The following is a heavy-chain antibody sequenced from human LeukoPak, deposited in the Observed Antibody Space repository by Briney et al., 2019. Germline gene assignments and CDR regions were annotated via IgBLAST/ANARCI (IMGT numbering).Heavy chain of an antibody. Sequence: GRSLRLSCAASGFTFSSYAMHWVRQAPGKGLEWVAVISYDGSNKYYADSVKGRFTISRDNSKNTLYLQMSSLRAGDTAVYYCAKSSYYDSSGYYREYYFDYWGQGTLVTVSS. CDR1: GFTFSSYA. J-gene: IGHJ4*02. CDR3: AKSSYYDSSGYYREYYFDY. D-gene: IGHD3-22*01. CDR2: ISYDGSNK. V-gene: IGHV3-30*04.